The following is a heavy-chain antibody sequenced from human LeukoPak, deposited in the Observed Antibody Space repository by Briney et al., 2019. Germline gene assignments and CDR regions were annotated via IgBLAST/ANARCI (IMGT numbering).Heavy chain of an antibody. V-gene: IGHV3-20*04. CDR2: INWNGGST. Sequence: GGTLRLSCAASGFTFSNYGLSWVRQAPGKGLEWVSGINWNGGSTGYADSVKGRFTISRDNAKNSLYLQMNSLRAEDTALYYCARVGVEQWLPLYYFDYWGQGTLVTVSS. CDR3: ARVGVEQWLPLYYFDY. CDR1: GFTFSNYG. J-gene: IGHJ4*02. D-gene: IGHD6-19*01.